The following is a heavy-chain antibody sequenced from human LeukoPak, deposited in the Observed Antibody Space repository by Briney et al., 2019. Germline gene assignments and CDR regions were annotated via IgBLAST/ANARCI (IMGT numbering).Heavy chain of an antibody. V-gene: IGHV4-4*07. CDR3: ARSRAAKWELPGQFDS. CDR1: GGSMNNYY. CDR2: VFSRGTT. D-gene: IGHD1-26*01. Sequence: SDTLSLTCTVSGGSMNNYYWNWICQSPEKGLEWIGFVFSRGTTNFNPSFKSRLTMSIDTSKNQFSLRLSSVTAADTAVYFCARSRAAKWELPGQFDSWGQGRLVSVSS. J-gene: IGHJ4*02.